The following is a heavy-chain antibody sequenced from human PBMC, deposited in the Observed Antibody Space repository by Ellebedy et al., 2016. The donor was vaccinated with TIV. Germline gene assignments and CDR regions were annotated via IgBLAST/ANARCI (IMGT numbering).Heavy chain of an antibody. CDR3: AQAPLFSEIKLLGMDV. CDR2: IHPTFGPT. V-gene: IGHV1-69*13. Sequence: ASVKVSCKASGYSFTTYGISWVRQAPGQGLEWMGGIHPTFGPTTYAQRFQGRVLITADESTSTAYMELSSLTSADTAVYYCAQAPLFSEIKLLGMDVWGQGTSVTVSS. CDR1: GYSFTTYG. D-gene: IGHD4-23*01. J-gene: IGHJ6*02.